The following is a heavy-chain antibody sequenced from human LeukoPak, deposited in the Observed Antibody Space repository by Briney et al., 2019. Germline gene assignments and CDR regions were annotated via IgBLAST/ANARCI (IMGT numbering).Heavy chain of an antibody. CDR1: GFTFSSYA. D-gene: IGHD2-15*01. Sequence: GGSLRLSCAASGFTFSSYAMSWVRQAPGKGLEWVSAISGSDNSTYYADSVKGRFTISRDNSKNTLYLQMNSLRAEDTAVYYCAKNGDRGAYCSGGSCYPYYYYYMDVWGKGTTVTISS. CDR2: ISGSDNST. V-gene: IGHV3-23*01. J-gene: IGHJ6*03. CDR3: AKNGDRGAYCSGGSCYPYYYYYMDV.